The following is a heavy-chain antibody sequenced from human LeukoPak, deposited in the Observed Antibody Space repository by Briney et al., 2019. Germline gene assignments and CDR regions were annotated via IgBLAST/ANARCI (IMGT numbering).Heavy chain of an antibody. CDR2: IKQDGSEK. V-gene: IGHV3-7*01. Sequence: GGSLRLSCAASGFTFSSYWMSWVRQAPGKGLEWVANIKQDGSEKYYVDSVKGRFTISRDNAKNSLYLQMNSLGAEDTAVYYCAREGYSSGWYYFDYWGQGTLVTVSS. CDR1: GFTFSSYW. D-gene: IGHD6-19*01. CDR3: AREGYSSGWYYFDY. J-gene: IGHJ4*02.